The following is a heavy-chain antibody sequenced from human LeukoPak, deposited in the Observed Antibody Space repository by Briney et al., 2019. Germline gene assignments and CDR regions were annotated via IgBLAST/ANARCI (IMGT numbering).Heavy chain of an antibody. J-gene: IGHJ4*02. Sequence: GGSLRLSCAASGFTFSNYWMSWVRQAPGKGLEWVANIKQEGSETYSVDSVKGRFTISRDNAKNSLYLQMNSLRAEDTAVYYCARGGQYSGYYYFDYWGQGTLVSVSS. CDR3: ARGGQYSGYYYFDY. CDR2: IKQEGSET. CDR1: GFTFSNYW. D-gene: IGHD3-22*01. V-gene: IGHV3-7*01.